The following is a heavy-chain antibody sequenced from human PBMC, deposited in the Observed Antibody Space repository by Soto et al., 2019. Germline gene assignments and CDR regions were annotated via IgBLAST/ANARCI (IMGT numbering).Heavy chain of an antibody. J-gene: IGHJ3*02. CDR1: GYTFTSYA. V-gene: IGHV1-3*01. CDR2: INAGNGNT. Sequence: ASVKVSCKASGYTFTSYAMHWVRQAPGQRLEWMGWINAGNGNTKYSQKSQGRVTITRDTSASTAYMELSSLRSEDTAVYYCARVIAVAGSDAFDIWGQGTMVTVSS. CDR3: ARVIAVAGSDAFDI. D-gene: IGHD6-19*01.